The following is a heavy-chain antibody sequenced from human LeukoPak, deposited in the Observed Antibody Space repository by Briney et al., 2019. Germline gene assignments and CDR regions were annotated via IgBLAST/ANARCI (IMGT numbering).Heavy chain of an antibody. J-gene: IGHJ6*02. CDR2: ISYDGSNK. D-gene: IGHD3-22*01. CDR1: GFTFDDYA. Sequence: PGGSLRLSCAASGFTFDDYAMHWVRQAPGKGLEWVAVISYDGSNKYYADSVKGRFTISRDNSKNTLYLQMNSLRAEDTAVYYCARDLVGGYYDSSGYLLYYYGMDVWGQGTTVTVSS. CDR3: ARDLVGGYYDSSGYLLYYYGMDV. V-gene: IGHV3-30-3*01.